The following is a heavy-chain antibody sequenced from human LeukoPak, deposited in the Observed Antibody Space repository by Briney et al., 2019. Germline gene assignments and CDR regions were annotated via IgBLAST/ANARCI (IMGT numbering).Heavy chain of an antibody. Sequence: GGSLRLSCAASGFTFSSYAMSWVRQAPGKGLEWVSSISASGGSTYYADSVKGRFTISRDNAKNSLYLQMNSLRAEDTAVYYCARDYSGVVGASDYWGQGTLVTVSS. J-gene: IGHJ4*02. V-gene: IGHV3-23*01. CDR1: GFTFSSYA. CDR3: ARDYSGVVGASDY. CDR2: ISASGGST. D-gene: IGHD1-26*01.